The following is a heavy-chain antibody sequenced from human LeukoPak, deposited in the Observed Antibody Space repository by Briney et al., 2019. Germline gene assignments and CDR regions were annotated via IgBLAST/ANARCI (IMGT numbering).Heavy chain of an antibody. J-gene: IGHJ1*01. CDR3: ARNRPAAYDYDYGFELQH. D-gene: IGHD4/OR15-4a*01. CDR1: GFSFSNYG. Sequence: GGSLRLSCAASGFSFSNYGMSWVRQAPGKGLEWVSSISRSGDSTYYAASVEGRFTISRNNSENTLFLQMNSLRADDTAVYSCARNRPAAYDYDYGFELQHLGQGTLVTVSS. CDR2: ISRSGDST. V-gene: IGHV3-23*01.